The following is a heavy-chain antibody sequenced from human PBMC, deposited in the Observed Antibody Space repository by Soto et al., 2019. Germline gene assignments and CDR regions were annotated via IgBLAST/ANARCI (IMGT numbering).Heavy chain of an antibody. CDR3: ARDPNGDYLGAFDF. J-gene: IGHJ3*01. CDR2: IGANGGGT. V-gene: IGHV3-23*01. CDR1: GFTFSSFF. D-gene: IGHD4-17*01. Sequence: EVQLLEPGGGLVQPGGSLRLSCEASGFTFSSFFMSWVRQAPGKGPDWVSGIGANGGGTYYADSVKGRFIISRDNSKNTLYLQMNSLRAEDTSVYYCARDPNGDYLGAFDFWGQKTMVTVSS.